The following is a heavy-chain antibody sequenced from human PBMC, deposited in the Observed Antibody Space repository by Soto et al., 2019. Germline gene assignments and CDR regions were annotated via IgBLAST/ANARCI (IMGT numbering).Heavy chain of an antibody. V-gene: IGHV3-30-3*01. CDR1: GFTFSSYA. Sequence: PGGSLRLSCAASGFTFSSYAMHWVRQAPGKGLEWVAVISYDGSNKYYADSVKGRFTISRDNSKNTLYLQMNSLRAEDTAVYYCAREVEDHGYSYVTYMDYWGQGTLVTVSS. J-gene: IGHJ4*02. D-gene: IGHD5-18*01. CDR2: ISYDGSNK. CDR3: AREVEDHGYSYVTYMDY.